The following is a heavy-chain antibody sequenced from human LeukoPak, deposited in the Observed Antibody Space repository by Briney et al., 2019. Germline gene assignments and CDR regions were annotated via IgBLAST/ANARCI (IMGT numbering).Heavy chain of an antibody. Sequence: GGSLRLSCAASGFTFSSYAMSWVRQAPGKGLEWVSAISGSGGSTYYADSVKGRFPISRDNSKNTLYLQMNSLRAEDTAVYSCAKLRAVITTGWYFDLWGRGTLATVSS. V-gene: IGHV3-23*01. J-gene: IGHJ2*01. CDR2: ISGSGGST. D-gene: IGHD3-22*01. CDR1: GFTFSSYA. CDR3: AKLRAVITTGWYFDL.